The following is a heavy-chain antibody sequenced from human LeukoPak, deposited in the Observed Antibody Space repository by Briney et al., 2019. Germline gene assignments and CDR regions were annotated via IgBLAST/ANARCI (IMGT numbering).Heavy chain of an antibody. D-gene: IGHD3-3*01. CDR2: IYYSGST. V-gene: IGHV4-39*07. Sequence: PSETLSLTCTVSGGSINSSNYYWGWIRQPPGKGLEWIGIIYYSGSTYYNPSLKSRVTISVDTSKNQFSLKLSSVTAADTAVYYCARGPNTYYDFWSGYYTVFDYWGQGTLVTVSS. J-gene: IGHJ4*02. CDR1: GGSINSSNYY. CDR3: ARGPNTYYDFWSGYYTVFDY.